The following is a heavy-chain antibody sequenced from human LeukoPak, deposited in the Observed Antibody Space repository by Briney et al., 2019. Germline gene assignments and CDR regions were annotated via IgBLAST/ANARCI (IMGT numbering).Heavy chain of an antibody. J-gene: IGHJ4*02. CDR1: GGTFSSYA. V-gene: IGHV1-69*06. CDR3: ARGSLDTAMVHFDY. D-gene: IGHD5-18*01. Sequence: SVKVSCKASGGTFSSYAISWVRQAPGQGLEWMGGIIPIFGTANYAQKFQGRVTITADKSTSTAYMELSSLRSKDTAVYYCARGSLDTAMVHFDYWGQGTLVTVSS. CDR2: IIPIFGTA.